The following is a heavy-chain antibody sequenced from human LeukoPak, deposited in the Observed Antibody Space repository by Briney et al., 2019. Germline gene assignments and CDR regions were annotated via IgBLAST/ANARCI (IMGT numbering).Heavy chain of an antibody. Sequence: PGGSLRLSCEASGFTFSLFAMNWVRQAPGKGLEWISSVGGQNSLTEFADSVKGRFTIFRDNSKNSVFLQMNSLRPEDTAVYYCASALAAAGEFDYWGQGTLVTVSS. J-gene: IGHJ4*02. D-gene: IGHD6-13*01. V-gene: IGHV3-23*01. CDR3: ASALAAAGEFDY. CDR1: GFTFSLFA. CDR2: VGGQNSLT.